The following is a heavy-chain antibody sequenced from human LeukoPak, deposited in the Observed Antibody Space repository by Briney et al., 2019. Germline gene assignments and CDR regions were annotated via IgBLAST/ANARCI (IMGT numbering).Heavy chain of an antibody. D-gene: IGHD3-10*01. CDR1: GYSISSGYY. Sequence: PSETLSLTCTVSGYSISSGYYWGWIRQPPGKGLEWIGSIYHSGSTYYNPSLKSRVTISVDTSKNQFSLKLSSVTAADTAVYYCARDFDGSASFDPRGQGTLVTVSS. CDR3: ARDFDGSASFDP. J-gene: IGHJ5*02. CDR2: IYHSGST. V-gene: IGHV4-38-2*02.